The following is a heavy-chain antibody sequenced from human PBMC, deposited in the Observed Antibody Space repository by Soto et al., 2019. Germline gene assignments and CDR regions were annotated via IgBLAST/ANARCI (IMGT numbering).Heavy chain of an antibody. CDR3: TRDPRGFVAIVPYYFDY. CDR2: INPSVGST. V-gene: IGHV1-46*01. CDR1: GYTLTSCY. Sequence: QVQLVQSGAEVKEPGASVQVSCKASGYTLTSCYMHWVRQAPGQGLEWMGVINPSVGSTSYAQKFQGRVTMARDTSTSTVYMELSRLTSEDTAVYYCTRDPRGFVAIVPYYFDYWGQGTLVTVSS. D-gene: IGHD2-21*01. J-gene: IGHJ4*02.